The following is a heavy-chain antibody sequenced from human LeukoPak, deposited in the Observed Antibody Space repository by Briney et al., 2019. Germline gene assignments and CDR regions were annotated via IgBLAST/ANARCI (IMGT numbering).Heavy chain of an antibody. CDR3: ARGRTRDIVVVPAANYFDY. CDR2: ISAYNGNT. D-gene: IGHD2-2*01. J-gene: IGHJ4*02. V-gene: IGHV1-18*01. CDR1: GYTFTSYG. Sequence: ASVKVSCKASGYTFTSYGISWVRQAPGQGLEWMGWISAYNGNTNYAQKLQGRVTMTTDTSTSTAYMELRSLRSDDTAVYYCARGRTRDIVVVPAANYFDYWGQGTLVTVSS.